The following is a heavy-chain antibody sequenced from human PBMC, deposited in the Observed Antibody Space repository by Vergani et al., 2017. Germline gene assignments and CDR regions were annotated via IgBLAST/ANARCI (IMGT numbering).Heavy chain of an antibody. V-gene: IGHV1-46*01. CDR1: GSTFTSYY. D-gene: IGHD5-18*01. CDR2: INPSGGST. J-gene: IGHJ4*02. Sequence: QVQLVQFGAEVKKPGASVKVPCKAFGSTFTSYYMHWVRQAPGQGLEWMGIINPSGGSTSYAQKFQGRVTMTRDTSTSTVYMELSSLRSEDTAVYYCASEVGYSYGSVYWGQGTLVTVSS. CDR3: ASEVGYSYGSVY.